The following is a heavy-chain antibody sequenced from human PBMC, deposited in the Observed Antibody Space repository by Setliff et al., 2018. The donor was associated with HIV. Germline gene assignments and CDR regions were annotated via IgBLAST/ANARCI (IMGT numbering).Heavy chain of an antibody. V-gene: IGHV1-18*01. J-gene: IGHJ3*02. CDR2: ISAYNGNT. Sequence: GASVKVSCKASGYTFSTYGISWVRQAPGQGLEWMGWISAYNGNTNYAQKLQGRVTVTTETSTSTAYMELRSLRSDDTAVYYCARDRGVYCMSSSCYSPVDAFDIWGQGTMVTVSS. D-gene: IGHD2-2*01. CDR1: GYTFSTYG. CDR3: ARDRGVYCMSSSCYSPVDAFDI.